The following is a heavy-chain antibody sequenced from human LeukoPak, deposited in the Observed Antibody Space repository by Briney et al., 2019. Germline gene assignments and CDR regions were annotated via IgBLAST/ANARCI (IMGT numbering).Heavy chain of an antibody. J-gene: IGHJ4*02. D-gene: IGHD1-14*01. V-gene: IGHV3-64D*06. CDR3: VKGTYTAAH. CDR2: ISRSRDSI. Sequence: GGSLRLSCSASGFTFSSYAMHWVRQAPGKGLEYVSAISRSRDSIYYADSVKGRISISRDNSKNTLYLQMSSLRAEDTAVYYCVKGTYTAAHWGQGTLVTVSS. CDR1: GFTFSSYA.